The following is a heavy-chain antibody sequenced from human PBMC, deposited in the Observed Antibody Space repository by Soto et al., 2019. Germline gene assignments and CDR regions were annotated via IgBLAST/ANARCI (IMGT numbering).Heavy chain of an antibody. CDR3: AHGNGYHFDY. CDR2: IYYSGST. CDR1: GGSISSYY. Sequence: SETLSLTCTVSGGSISSYYWSWIRQPPGKGLEWIGYIYYSGSTNYNPSLKSRVTISVDTSKNQFSLKLSSVTAADTAVYYCAHGNGYHFDYWGQGTLVTVSS. J-gene: IGHJ4*02. V-gene: IGHV4-59*01. D-gene: IGHD3-22*01.